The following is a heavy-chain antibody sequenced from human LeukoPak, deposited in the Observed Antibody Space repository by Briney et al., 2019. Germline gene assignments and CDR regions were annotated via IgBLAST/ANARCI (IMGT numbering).Heavy chain of an antibody. CDR1: GFTFSSYS. V-gene: IGHV3-74*03. Sequence: GGSLRLSCAASGFTFSSYSMNWVRQAPGKALVWVSRINTDGSSTTYADSVKGRFTISRDNAKNTLYLQMNSLRAEDTAVYYCARGGPRRGAYFDYWGQGTLVTVSS. J-gene: IGHJ4*02. CDR3: ARGGPRRGAYFDY. CDR2: INTDGSST.